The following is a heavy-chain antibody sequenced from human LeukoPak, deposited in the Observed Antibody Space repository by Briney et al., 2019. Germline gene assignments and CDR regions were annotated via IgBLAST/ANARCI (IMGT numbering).Heavy chain of an antibody. J-gene: IGHJ6*03. CDR2: IYYSGST. V-gene: IGHV4-31*03. CDR1: GGSISSGGYY. Sequence: SETLSLTCTVSGGSISSGGYYWSWIRQHPGKGLEWTGYIYYSGSTYYNPSLKSRVTISVDTSKNQFSLKPSSVTAADTAVYYCARVGRVVVTPYYYYYMDVWGKGTTVTVSS. CDR3: ARVGRVVVTPYYYYYMDV. D-gene: IGHD4-23*01.